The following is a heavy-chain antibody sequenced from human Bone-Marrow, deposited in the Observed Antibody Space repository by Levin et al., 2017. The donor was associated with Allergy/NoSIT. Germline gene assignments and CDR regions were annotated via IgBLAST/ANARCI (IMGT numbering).Heavy chain of an antibody. V-gene: IGHV7-4-1*02. CDR1: GYTFTSYA. D-gene: IGHD6-19*01. Sequence: ASVKVSCKASGYTFTSYAMNWVRQAPGQGLEWMGWINTNTGNPTYAQGFTGRFVFSLDTSVSTAYLQISSLKAEDTAVYYCARLVDQQWLVLEDFGFDYWGQGTLVTVSS. CDR3: ARLVDQQWLVLEDFGFDY. J-gene: IGHJ4*02. CDR2: INTNTGNP.